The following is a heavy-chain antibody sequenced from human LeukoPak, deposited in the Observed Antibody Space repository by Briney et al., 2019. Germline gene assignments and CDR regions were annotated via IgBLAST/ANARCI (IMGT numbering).Heavy chain of an antibody. J-gene: IGHJ5*02. CDR1: AFTLSSYW. CDR2: INSDGSRT. CDR3: ARGNPLGHL. Sequence: GGSLRLSCAASAFTLSSYWMHWVRQAPGKGLVWVSHINSDGSRTDYADSVKGRFTVSRDNAKNTVYLQMNSLRAEVTAVYYCARGNPLGHLWGQGALVTVSS. D-gene: IGHD3-16*01. V-gene: IGHV3-74*01.